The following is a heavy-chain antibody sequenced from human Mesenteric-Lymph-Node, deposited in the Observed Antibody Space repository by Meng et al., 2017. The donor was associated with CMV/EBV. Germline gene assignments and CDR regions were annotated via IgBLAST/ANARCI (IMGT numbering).Heavy chain of an antibody. CDR2: ISWDGGTT. CDR3: AKDRRSLGELWSSLFDS. CDR1: GFTFDDYT. Sequence: GGSLRLSCAASGFTFDDYTMHWVRQVPGKGLEWVSLISWDGGTTYYADSVKGRFTISRDNSKNSLYLRMHSLRTDDTALYYCAKDRRSLGELWSSLFDSWGQGTLVTVSS. V-gene: IGHV3-43*01. J-gene: IGHJ4*02. D-gene: IGHD3-16*01.